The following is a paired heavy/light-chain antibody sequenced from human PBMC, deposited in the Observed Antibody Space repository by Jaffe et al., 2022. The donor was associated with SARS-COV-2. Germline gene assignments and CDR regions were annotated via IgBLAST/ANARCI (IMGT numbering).Heavy chain of an antibody. Sequence: QLQLQESGPGLVKPSETLSLTCIVSGDSISSPNYYWGWIRQPAGKGLEWIASVYYGGNTYYNWPLQSRITMSVDRSKNQFSLNLRSATAADTAVYYCARVWGETWSNFGIFDSWGQGALVTVSS. D-gene: IGHD3-16*01. V-gene: IGHV4-39*01. CDR1: GDSISSPNYY. J-gene: IGHJ4*02. CDR3: ARVWGETWSNFGIFDS. CDR2: VYYGGNT.
Light chain of an antibody. CDR2: GTS. V-gene: IGKV3-20*01. Sequence: EAVLTQSPGTLSLSPGESATLSCRASQSLSSRYLAWYQHKAGQAPRLLIYGTSNRATDIPDRFSASGSGTDFSLTINRLEPEDFAVYYCQQYRTPPWTFGQGTKVEFK. CDR3: QQYRTPPWT. CDR1: QSLSSRY. J-gene: IGKJ1*01.